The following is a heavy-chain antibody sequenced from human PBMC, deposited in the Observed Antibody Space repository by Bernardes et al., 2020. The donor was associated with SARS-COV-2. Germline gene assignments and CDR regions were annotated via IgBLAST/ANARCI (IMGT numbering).Heavy chain of an antibody. J-gene: IGHJ4*02. CDR1: GGSISSYY. CDR3: ARGYYYDRSGYYYYFDY. Sequence: SETLSLTCTVSGGSISSYYWSWIRQPPGKGLEWIGDIYDSGSPNYNPSLKSRVTISVDTSKNQFSLKLSSVTAADTAVYYCARGYYYDRSGYYYYFDYWGQGTLVTVSS. V-gene: IGHV4-59*01. D-gene: IGHD3-22*01. CDR2: IYDSGSP.